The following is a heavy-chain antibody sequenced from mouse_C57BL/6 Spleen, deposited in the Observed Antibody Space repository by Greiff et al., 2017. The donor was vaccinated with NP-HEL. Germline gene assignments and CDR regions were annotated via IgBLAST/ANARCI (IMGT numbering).Heavy chain of an antibody. J-gene: IGHJ3*01. CDR3: AKGRGYPFAY. CDR1: GYTFTSYW. V-gene: IGHV1-69*01. D-gene: IGHD2-14*01. Sequence: QVQLQQPGAELVMPGASVKLSCKASGYTFTSYWMHWVKQRPGQGLEWIGEIDPSDSYTNYNEKFKGKSTLTVDKSSSTAYMQLSRLTSEDSAVYCCAKGRGYPFAYWGQGTLVTVSA. CDR2: IDPSDSYT.